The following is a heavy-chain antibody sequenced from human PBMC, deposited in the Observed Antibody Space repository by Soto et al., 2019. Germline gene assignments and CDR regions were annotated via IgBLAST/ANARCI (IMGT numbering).Heavy chain of an antibody. CDR3: AKDRSSGWYGEYFDY. CDR1: GSTFSSYA. D-gene: IGHD6-19*01. V-gene: IGHV3-23*01. Sequence: GGSLRLSCTASGSTFSSYAMSWVRQAPGKGLEWVSAISGSGGSTYYADSVKGRFTSSRDNSKNALYLQMNSLRAEDTAVYYCAKDRSSGWYGEYFDYWGQGTLVTVSS. J-gene: IGHJ4*02. CDR2: ISGSGGST.